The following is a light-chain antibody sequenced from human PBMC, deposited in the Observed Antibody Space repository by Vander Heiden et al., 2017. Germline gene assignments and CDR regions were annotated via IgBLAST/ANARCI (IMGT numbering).Light chain of an antibody. Sequence: DIQMTQSPSSLSASVGDRVTITCRASQSINSYLNWYQQKPGKAPKLLIYTASSLQSGVPSRFSGSGSGTDFTLSISSLEPGDFATYYCQQSDSIPLTFGGGTKVEIK. CDR3: QQSDSIPLT. V-gene: IGKV1-39*01. J-gene: IGKJ4*01. CDR1: QSINSY. CDR2: TAS.